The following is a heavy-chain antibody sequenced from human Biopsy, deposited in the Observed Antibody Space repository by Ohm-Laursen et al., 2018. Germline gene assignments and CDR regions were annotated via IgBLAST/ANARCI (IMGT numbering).Heavy chain of an antibody. CDR3: ARDLYDFCGGCPFDP. D-gene: IGHD3-3*01. V-gene: IGHV3-23*01. CDR2: INGSGGST. CDR1: GFSFSSSW. Sequence: SLRLSCTASGFSFSSSWMSWVRQAPGKGLECVSVINGSGGSTYYADPVKGRFTISRDNSKNTLYLQMNSLRAEDTAMYYCARDLYDFCGGCPFDPWGQGTLVTVS. J-gene: IGHJ5*02.